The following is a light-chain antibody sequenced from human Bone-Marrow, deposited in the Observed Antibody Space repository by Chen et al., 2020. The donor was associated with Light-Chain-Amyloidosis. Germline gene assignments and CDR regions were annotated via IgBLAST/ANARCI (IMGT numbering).Light chain of an antibody. J-gene: IGLJ3*02. Sequence: QSVLPQPPSASGTPGQRVTVSCSGGSSNIGSNSVYWYQHLPGTAPKLLIYRNNQRPSGVPDRFSGSKSGTSASLAISGLRTEDEADYYCAAWDGSLSGYWVFGGGTKLTVL. V-gene: IGLV1-47*01. CDR2: RNN. CDR1: SSNIGSNS. CDR3: AAWDGSLSGYWV.